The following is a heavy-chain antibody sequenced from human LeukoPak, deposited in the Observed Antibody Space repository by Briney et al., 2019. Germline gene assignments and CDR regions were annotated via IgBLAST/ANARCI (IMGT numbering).Heavy chain of an antibody. D-gene: IGHD4-17*01. Sequence: PSETLSLTCTVSGGSISSYYWSWIWQPPGKGLEWIGYIYYSGSTNYNPSLKSRVTISVDTSKNQFSLKLSSVTAADTALYYCARQSHDYGDYLDYWGQGTLVTVSS. J-gene: IGHJ4*02. CDR3: ARQSHDYGDYLDY. CDR1: GGSISSYY. CDR2: IYYSGST. V-gene: IGHV4-59*08.